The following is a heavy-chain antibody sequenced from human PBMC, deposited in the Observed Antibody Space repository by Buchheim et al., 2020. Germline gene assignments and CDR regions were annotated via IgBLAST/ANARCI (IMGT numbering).Heavy chain of an antibody. CDR3: ARGGSGSWNDY. J-gene: IGHJ4*02. V-gene: IGHV1-2*04. CDR2: INPNSGGT. D-gene: IGHD3-10*01. Sequence: QVQLVQSGDEVKKPGSSVKVSCKASGGTFNKNAIRWVRQAPGQGLEWMGWINPNSGGTNYAQKFQGWVTMTRDTSISTAYMEVSRLRSDDTGVYYCARGGSGSWNDYWGQGTL. CDR1: GGTFNKNA.